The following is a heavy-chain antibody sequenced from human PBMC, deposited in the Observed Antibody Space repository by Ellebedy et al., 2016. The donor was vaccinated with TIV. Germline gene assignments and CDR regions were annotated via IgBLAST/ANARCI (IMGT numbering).Heavy chain of an antibody. D-gene: IGHD3-3*01. CDR2: IIPILGIA. Sequence: AASVKVSCKASGYTFTSYGISWVRQAPGQGLEWMGRIIPILGIANYAQKFQGRVTITADKSTSTAYMELSSLRSEDTAVYYCARNSITIFGVVTRWGTWFDPWGQGTLVTVSS. CDR1: GYTFTSYG. CDR3: ARNSITIFGVVTRWGTWFDP. V-gene: IGHV1-69*04. J-gene: IGHJ5*02.